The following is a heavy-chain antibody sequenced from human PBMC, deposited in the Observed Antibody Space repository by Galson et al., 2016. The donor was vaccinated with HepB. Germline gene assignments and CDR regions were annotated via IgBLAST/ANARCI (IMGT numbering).Heavy chain of an antibody. D-gene: IGHD2-15*01. V-gene: IGHV4-39*01. Sequence: SETLSLTCSVSGGSLTGTNYYWGWIRQPPGKALEWIGTMYYGGSTHYTPSLERRVTISVDKSRNQFSLMLTSVTAADTAVFFCASRSLLGRGYYFDYWGHGTLVAVSS. CDR2: MYYGGST. CDR3: ASRSLLGRGYYFDY. J-gene: IGHJ4*01. CDR1: GGSLTGTNYY.